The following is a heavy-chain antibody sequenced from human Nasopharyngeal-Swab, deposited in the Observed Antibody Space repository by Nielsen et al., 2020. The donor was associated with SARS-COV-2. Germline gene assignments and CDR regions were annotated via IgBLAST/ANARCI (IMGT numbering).Heavy chain of an antibody. D-gene: IGHD3-16*01. CDR3: AKVGGGVDY. CDR1: GFTFSSYA. Sequence: GSLKISCATSGFTFSSYAMSWVRQAPGKGLEWVSGISFGGVTTYYADSVKGRFTISRDNSKNTLYLQMNRLRAEDTAVYYCAKVGGGVDYWGQGTLVTVSS. J-gene: IGHJ4*02. V-gene: IGHV3-23*01. CDR2: ISFGGVTT.